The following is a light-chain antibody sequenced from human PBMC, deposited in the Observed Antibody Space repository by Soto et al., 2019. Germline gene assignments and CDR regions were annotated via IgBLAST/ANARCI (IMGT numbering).Light chain of an antibody. Sequence: QLVLTHSPSVSASLGASVKLTCTLSSGHSTYAIAWHQQQPEKGPRYLMKLNSDGRHSKGDGIPDRFSGSSSGAERYLTISSLQSEDEADYYCQTWGTGIQVFGGGTKLTVL. J-gene: IGLJ2*01. V-gene: IGLV4-69*01. CDR1: SGHSTYA. CDR3: QTWGTGIQV. CDR2: LNSDGRH.